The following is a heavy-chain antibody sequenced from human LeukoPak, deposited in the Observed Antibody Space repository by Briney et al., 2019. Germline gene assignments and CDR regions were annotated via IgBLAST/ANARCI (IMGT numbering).Heavy chain of an antibody. D-gene: IGHD2/OR15-2a*01. V-gene: IGHV3-23*01. J-gene: IGHJ6*03. CDR1: GFTFSSYA. CDR3: AKDRVSFEYYYYMDV. Sequence: GGSMRLSCAASGFTFSSYAMSWVRQAPVKGLEWVSAISGSGGSTYYADSVKGRFTISRDNSKNTLYLQMNSLRAEDTAVYYCAKDRVSFEYYYYMDVWGKGTTVTVSS. CDR2: ISGSGGST.